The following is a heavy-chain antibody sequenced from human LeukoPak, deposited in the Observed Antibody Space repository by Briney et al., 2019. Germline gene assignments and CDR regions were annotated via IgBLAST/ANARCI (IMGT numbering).Heavy chain of an antibody. Sequence: GGSLRLACSASGFTLSNYVMHWVRQAPGKGLEYVSAITSNGGSTYYAESVKGRFTFSRDNSKNTPYLQMSSLRAEDTAVYYCVKEGGRVHYGSGGFFDSWGQGTLVTVSS. CDR1: GFTLSNYV. V-gene: IGHV3-64D*09. CDR3: VKEGGRVHYGSGGFFDS. D-gene: IGHD3-10*01. J-gene: IGHJ4*02. CDR2: ITSNGGST.